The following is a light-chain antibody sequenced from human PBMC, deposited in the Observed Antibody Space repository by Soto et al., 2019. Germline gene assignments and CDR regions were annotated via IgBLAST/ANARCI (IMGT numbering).Light chain of an antibody. J-gene: IGLJ1*01. Sequence: QSVLTQPRSVSGSPGQSVTISCTGTSSDVGGYNYVSWYQQHPGKAPKVMIYDVSERPSGVPDRFSGSKSVNTASLTISGLQAEDEADSYCCSYAGSPRYVLGTGTKLTVL. CDR1: SSDVGGYNY. CDR3: CSYAGSPRYV. V-gene: IGLV2-11*01. CDR2: DVS.